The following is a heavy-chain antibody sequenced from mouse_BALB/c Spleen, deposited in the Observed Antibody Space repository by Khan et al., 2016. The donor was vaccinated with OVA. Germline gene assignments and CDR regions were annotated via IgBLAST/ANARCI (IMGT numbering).Heavy chain of an antibody. D-gene: IGHD3-1*01. CDR3: ARRGGARATWDYFDY. J-gene: IGHJ2*01. V-gene: IGHV1-63*02. CDR1: GYTFSNYW. CDR2: IYPGGGYT. Sequence: QVQLKQSGTELARPGTSVKMSCKAAGYTFSNYWIGWVKQRPGHGLEGIGDIYPGGGYTNYNENFKGKATLTADTSSSKAYMQLSSLASEDSAIYYCARRGGARATWDYFDYWGQGTTLTVSS.